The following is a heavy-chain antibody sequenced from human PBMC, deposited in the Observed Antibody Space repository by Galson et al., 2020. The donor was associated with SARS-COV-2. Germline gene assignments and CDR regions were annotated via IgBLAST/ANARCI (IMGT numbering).Heavy chain of an antibody. CDR3: AVIAVAGIDY. Sequence: TGGSLRLSCAASGFTFSSYGMNWVRQAPGKGLEWVADIWYDGSNKYYADPVKGRFTISRDNSKNTLYLQMNSLRAEDTAVYYCAVIAVAGIDYWGQGTLVTVSS. J-gene: IGHJ4*02. CDR1: GFTFSSYG. CDR2: IWYDGSNK. V-gene: IGHV3-33*08. D-gene: IGHD6-19*01.